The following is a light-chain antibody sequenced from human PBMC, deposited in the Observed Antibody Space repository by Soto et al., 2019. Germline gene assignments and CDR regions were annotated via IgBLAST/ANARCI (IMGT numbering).Light chain of an antibody. CDR1: QSVSSY. J-gene: IGKJ4*01. V-gene: IGKV3-11*01. Sequence: EIVLTQSQATLSLSPGERATLSCRASQSVSSYLAWYQQKPGQAPRLLISDASTRATGIPARFSGSGSGTDFTLTVSSLEPEDFAVYYCQQRRDWPLTFGGGTKVEI. CDR2: DAS. CDR3: QQRRDWPLT.